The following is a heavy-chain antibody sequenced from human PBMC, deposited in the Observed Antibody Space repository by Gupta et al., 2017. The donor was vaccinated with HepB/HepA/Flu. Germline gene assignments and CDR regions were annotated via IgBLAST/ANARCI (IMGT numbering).Heavy chain of an antibody. CDR1: GFTVSSTS. CDR2: IYSGGST. J-gene: IGHJ5*02. Sequence: EVQLVESGGGLVQPGGSLRPSCAASGFTVSSTSMSWVRQAPGKGLEWVSVIYSGGSTYYADSVKGRFTISRDNSKNTMYLQMNSLRAEDTAVYYCARDFRAARANWFDPWGQGTLVTVSS. CDR3: ARDFRAARANWFDP. V-gene: IGHV3-66*01. D-gene: IGHD6-6*01.